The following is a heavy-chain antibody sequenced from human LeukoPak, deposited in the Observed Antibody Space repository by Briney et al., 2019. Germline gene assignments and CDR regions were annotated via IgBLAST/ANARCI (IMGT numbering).Heavy chain of an antibody. D-gene: IGHD4-17*01. Sequence: GGSLRLSCAASGFTFSTYAMHWVRQAPGKGLEWVAVISQNGNEKYYTDSVKGRFTISRDNSMSTLYLQMNSLRAEDTAVYYCAKDPMTTVTTVDSDWGQGTLVTVSS. V-gene: IGHV3-30*04. CDR1: GFTFSTYA. J-gene: IGHJ4*02. CDR3: AKDPMTTVTTVDSD. CDR2: ISQNGNEK.